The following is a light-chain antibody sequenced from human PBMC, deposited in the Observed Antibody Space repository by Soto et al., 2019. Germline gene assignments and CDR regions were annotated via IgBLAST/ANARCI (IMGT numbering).Light chain of an antibody. J-gene: IGKJ1*01. CDR2: GAS. Sequence: IQLTQSPSSLSASVGDIVTITFRACQGITSYLAWYQQKPGKAPNLLIYGASTLQSGVPPRFSGSGSGTDFTLTINSLQAEDFAIYYCQQYSTWPRTFGQGTKVDIK. V-gene: IGKV1-9*01. CDR1: QGITSY. CDR3: QQYSTWPRT.